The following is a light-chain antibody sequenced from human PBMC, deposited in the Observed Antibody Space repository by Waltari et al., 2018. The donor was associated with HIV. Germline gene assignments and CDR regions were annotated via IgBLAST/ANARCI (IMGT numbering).Light chain of an antibody. V-gene: IGLV2-23*01. CDR2: EGD. CDR3: CSYAGSSTYVV. J-gene: IGLJ2*01. Sequence: QSALTQPASVSGSPGQSITISCTGTSSDVGSYNFVSWYQQHPGNAPKLIIYEGDRRPSGVCYRFYGCKSGSSASLTISGLQTEDEANYYCCSYAGSSTYVVFGGGTRLTVL. CDR1: SSDVGSYNF.